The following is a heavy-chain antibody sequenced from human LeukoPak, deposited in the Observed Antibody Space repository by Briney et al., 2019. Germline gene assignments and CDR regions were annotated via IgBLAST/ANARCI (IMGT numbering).Heavy chain of an antibody. CDR2: IYTSGST. Sequence: PSETLSLTCTVSGGSISSYYWNWIRQPAGKGLEWIGRIYTSGSTNYNPSLKSRVTMSVDTSKNQFSLKLSSVTAADTAVYYCAREKKAWFGDAPSYMDVWGKGTTVTVSS. CDR3: AREKKAWFGDAPSYMDV. V-gene: IGHV4-4*07. D-gene: IGHD3-10*01. CDR1: GGSISSYY. J-gene: IGHJ6*03.